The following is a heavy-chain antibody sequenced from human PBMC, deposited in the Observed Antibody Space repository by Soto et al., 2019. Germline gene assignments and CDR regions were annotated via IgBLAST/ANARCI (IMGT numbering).Heavy chain of an antibody. Sequence: SETLSLTCTVSGGSISSGDYYWSWIRQPPGKGLEWIGYIYYSGSTYYNPSLKSRVTISVDTSKNQFSLKLSSVTAADTAVYYCARAHGESVYNDYWGQGTLVTVSS. CDR1: GGSISSGDYY. D-gene: IGHD2-21*01. J-gene: IGHJ4*02. CDR2: IYYSGST. CDR3: ARAHGESVYNDY. V-gene: IGHV4-30-4*01.